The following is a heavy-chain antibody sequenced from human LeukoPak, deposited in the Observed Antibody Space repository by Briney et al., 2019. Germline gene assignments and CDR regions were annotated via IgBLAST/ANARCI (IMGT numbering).Heavy chain of an antibody. Sequence: GASVKVSCKASGYTFTGYYMHWVRQAPGQGLEWMGWINPNSGGTNYAQKLQGRVTMATDTSTSTAYMELRSLRSDDTAVYYCARDGGYDFWSGSRGWFDPWGQGTLVTAPS. CDR2: INPNSGGT. V-gene: IGHV1-2*02. D-gene: IGHD3-3*01. CDR3: ARDGGYDFWSGSRGWFDP. CDR1: GYTFTGYY. J-gene: IGHJ5*02.